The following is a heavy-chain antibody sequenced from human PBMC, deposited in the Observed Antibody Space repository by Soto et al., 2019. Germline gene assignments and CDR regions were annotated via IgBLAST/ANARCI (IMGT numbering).Heavy chain of an antibody. Sequence: PGGSLRLSCAASGFTVSSNYMSWVRQAPGKGLEWVSVIYSGGSTYYADSVKGRFTISRDNSKNTLYLQMNSLRAEDTAVYYCARVLGYYDSSGYYSYYGMDVWGQGTTVTVSS. J-gene: IGHJ6*02. CDR2: IYSGGST. CDR3: ARVLGYYDSSGYYSYYGMDV. V-gene: IGHV3-66*01. CDR1: GFTVSSNY. D-gene: IGHD3-22*01.